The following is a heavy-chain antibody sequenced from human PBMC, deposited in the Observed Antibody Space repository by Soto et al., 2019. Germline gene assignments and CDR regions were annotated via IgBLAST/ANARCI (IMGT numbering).Heavy chain of an antibody. CDR1: GYTFTGYA. V-gene: IGHV1-3*05. J-gene: IGHJ4*02. D-gene: IGHD6-19*01. Sequence: QVQLVQSGAEEKKPGASVKVSCKSSGYTFTGYAMHWVRQAPGQRLEWMGWINAGNGNTKYSQKFQGRVTITRDTSASPAYMELSSLRSEDPAVYYCARAVAVPADFDYWGQGTLVTVSS. CDR3: ARAVAVPADFDY. CDR2: INAGNGNT.